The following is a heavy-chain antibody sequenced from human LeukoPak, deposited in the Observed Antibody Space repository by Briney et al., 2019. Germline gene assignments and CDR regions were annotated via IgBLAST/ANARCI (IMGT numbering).Heavy chain of an antibody. V-gene: IGHV3-21*01. CDR1: GFTFSSYS. CDR3: ARTIFGVAAYFDY. D-gene: IGHD3-3*01. Sequence: RGSLRLSCAASGFTFSSYSMNWVRQAPGKGLEWVSSISSSSYIYYADSLKGRFTISRDNAKSSLYLEMNSLRAEDTAVYYCARTIFGVAAYFDYWGQGTLVTVSS. CDR2: ISSSSYI. J-gene: IGHJ4*02.